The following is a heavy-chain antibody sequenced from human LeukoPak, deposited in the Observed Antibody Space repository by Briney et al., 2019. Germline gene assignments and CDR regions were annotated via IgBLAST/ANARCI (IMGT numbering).Heavy chain of an antibody. CDR1: GFTCSSYG. V-gene: IGHV3-33*01. CDR2: IWYDGSNK. CDR3: AREQGYCSGGSWKLCPFDY. D-gene: IGHD2-15*01. J-gene: IGHJ4*02. Sequence: GGSVRLSCAASGFTCSSYGMHWVRQAPGKGLEWVAVIWYDGSNKYYADSVKGRFTISRDNSKNTLYLQMNSLRAEDTAVYYCAREQGYCSGGSWKLCPFDYWGQGTLVSVSS.